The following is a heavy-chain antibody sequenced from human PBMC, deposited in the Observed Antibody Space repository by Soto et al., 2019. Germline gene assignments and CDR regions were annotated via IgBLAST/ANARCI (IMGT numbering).Heavy chain of an antibody. Sequence: ESLKISCDGSGSSLTTYWTGWVRQMLGKGLEWMGIIYPGDSDTRYSPSFQGQVTISAEKSISTAYLQWSSLKASDTAMYYCARASTAVAAEGGDYWGQGTLVTVSS. CDR3: ARASTAVAAEGGDY. CDR2: IYPGDSDT. V-gene: IGHV5-51*01. J-gene: IGHJ4*02. CDR1: GSSLTTYW. D-gene: IGHD6-19*01.